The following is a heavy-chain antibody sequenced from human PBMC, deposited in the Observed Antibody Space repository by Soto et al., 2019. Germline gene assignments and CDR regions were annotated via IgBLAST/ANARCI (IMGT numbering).Heavy chain of an antibody. CDR2: IWYDGSNK. V-gene: IGHV3-33*01. J-gene: IGHJ4*02. Sequence: QVQLVESGGGVVQPGRSLRLSCAASGFTFSSYGMHWVRQAPGKGLEWVAVIWYDGSNKYYADSVKGRFTISRDNSKNTLYLQMNSLRAEDTAVYYCARDRGVGELYYFDYWGQGTLVTVSS. D-gene: IGHD2-8*01. CDR1: GFTFSSYG. CDR3: ARDRGVGELYYFDY.